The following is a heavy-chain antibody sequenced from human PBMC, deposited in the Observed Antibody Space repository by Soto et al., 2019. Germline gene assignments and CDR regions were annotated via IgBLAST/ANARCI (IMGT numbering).Heavy chain of an antibody. Sequence: GGSLRLSCAASGFSFSTYYMSWVRQSPGKGLDWVSVIIGSDGSTYYAHSVKGRFTISRDNSKNTLYLQMSGLRVDDTAVYYCTKGAHLDYWGPGTLVTVSS. CDR3: TKGAHLDY. CDR1: GFSFSTYY. V-gene: IGHV3-23*01. CDR2: IIGSDGST. J-gene: IGHJ4*02.